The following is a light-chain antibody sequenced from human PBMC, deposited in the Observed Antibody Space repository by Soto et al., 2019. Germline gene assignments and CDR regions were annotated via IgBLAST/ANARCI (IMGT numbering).Light chain of an antibody. V-gene: IGKV3-15*01. J-gene: IGKJ1*01. CDR1: QSVSNN. CDR2: GAS. CDR3: QQYNDWWT. Sequence: EIVMTQSPAPPSVSPGESATLSCRASQSVSNNLTWYQQKPGQPPRLLIYGASTRATGVPGRFSGSGSGTEFTLTISSLQSEDFAVYYCQQYNDWWTFGQGTKVDIK.